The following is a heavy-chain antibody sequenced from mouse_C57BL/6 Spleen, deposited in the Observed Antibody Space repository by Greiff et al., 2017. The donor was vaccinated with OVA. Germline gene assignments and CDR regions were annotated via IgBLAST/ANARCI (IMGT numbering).Heavy chain of an antibody. CDR1: GFSLTSYG. CDR3: ARQGSTVVANYAMDY. J-gene: IGHJ4*01. V-gene: IGHV2-6-1*01. CDR2: IWRDGGT. D-gene: IGHD1-1*01. Sequence: QVQLKESGPGLVAPSQSLSITCTVSGFSLTSYGVHWVRQPPGKGLEWLGVIWRDGGTTYNSALKSRLSICKENSKSKVFLKMNSLQTDATAMYYCARQGSTVVANYAMDYWGQGTSVTVSS.